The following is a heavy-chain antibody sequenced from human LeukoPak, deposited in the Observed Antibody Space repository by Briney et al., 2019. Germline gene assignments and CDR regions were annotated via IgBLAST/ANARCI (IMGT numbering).Heavy chain of an antibody. CDR3: ARAPALLWFGEPKADAFDI. CDR2: IYYSGST. V-gene: IGHV4-59*01. J-gene: IGHJ3*02. CDR1: GGSISSYY. D-gene: IGHD3-10*01. Sequence: SETLSLTCTVSGGSISSYYWSWIRQPPGKGLEWIGYIYYSGSTNYNPSLKSRVTISVDTSKNQFSLKLSSVTAADTAVYYCARAPALLWFGEPKADAFDIWGQGTMVTVSS.